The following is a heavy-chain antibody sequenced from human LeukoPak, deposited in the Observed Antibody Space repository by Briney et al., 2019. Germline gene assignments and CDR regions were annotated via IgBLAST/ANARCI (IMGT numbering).Heavy chain of an antibody. J-gene: IGHJ5*02. CDR3: ARGQARLSWFDP. CDR2: ISHSGST. CDR1: GNSISSGYY. D-gene: IGHD6-19*01. Sequence: PSETLSLTCSVSGNSISSGYYWGWIRQPPGKGLKWIGSISHSGSTSYNPSLKSRVTISVDTSKNQFSLKLSSVTAADTAVYYCARGQARLSWFDPWGQGTLVTVSS. V-gene: IGHV4-38-2*02.